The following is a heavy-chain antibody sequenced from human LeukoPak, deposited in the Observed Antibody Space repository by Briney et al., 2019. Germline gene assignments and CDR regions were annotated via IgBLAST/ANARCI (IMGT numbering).Heavy chain of an antibody. Sequence: GGSLRLSCAASGVTFSSYSMNWVRQAPGKGLEWVSYISSSSSITYYADSVKGRFTISRDNARNSLYLQMNSLRAEDTAVYYCARFETVAAKPLEYWGQGALVTVSS. CDR1: GVTFSSYS. CDR3: ARFETVAAKPLEY. CDR2: ISSSSSIT. V-gene: IGHV3-48*04. J-gene: IGHJ4*02. D-gene: IGHD6-19*01.